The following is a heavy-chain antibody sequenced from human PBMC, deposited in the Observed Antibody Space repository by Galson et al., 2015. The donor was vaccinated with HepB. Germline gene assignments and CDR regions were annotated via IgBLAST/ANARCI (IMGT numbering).Heavy chain of an antibody. D-gene: IGHD3-10*01. J-gene: IGHJ4*02. Sequence: PALVKPTQTLTLTCTFSGFSLSTSGLRVSWIRQPPGKALEWLARIDWDDDKFYSTSLKTRLTISKDTSKNQVVLTMTNMDPVDTATYYCARARGDYFDYWGQGTLVTVSS. CDR1: GFSLSTSGLR. CDR3: ARARGDYFDY. V-gene: IGHV2-70*04. CDR2: IDWDDDK.